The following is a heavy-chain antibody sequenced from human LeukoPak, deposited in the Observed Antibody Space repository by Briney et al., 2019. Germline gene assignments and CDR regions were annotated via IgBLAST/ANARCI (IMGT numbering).Heavy chain of an antibody. CDR2: IYTSGST. CDR1: GGSISSGSYY. J-gene: IGHJ3*02. Sequence: PSQTLSLTCTVSGGSISSGSYYWSWIRQPAGKGLEWIGRIYTSGSTNYNPSLKSRVTISVDTSKNQFSLKLSSVTAADTAVYYCAREEIYDQDAFDIWGQGTMVTVSS. D-gene: IGHD3-3*01. CDR3: AREEIYDQDAFDI. V-gene: IGHV4-61*02.